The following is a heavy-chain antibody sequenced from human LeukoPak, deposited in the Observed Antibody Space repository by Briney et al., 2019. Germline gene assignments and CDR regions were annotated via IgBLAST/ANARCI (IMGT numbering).Heavy chain of an antibody. CDR2: ISYDGSNK. CDR3: ARDSGYSYGYSSAFDI. V-gene: IGHV3-30*04. J-gene: IGHJ3*02. D-gene: IGHD5-18*01. Sequence: GGSLRLSCAASGFTFSSYAMHWIRQAPGKGLEWEAVISYDGSNKYYADSAKGRFTISRDNSKNTLYLQMNSLRAEDTAVYYCARDSGYSYGYSSAFDIWGQGTMVTVSS. CDR1: GFTFSSYA.